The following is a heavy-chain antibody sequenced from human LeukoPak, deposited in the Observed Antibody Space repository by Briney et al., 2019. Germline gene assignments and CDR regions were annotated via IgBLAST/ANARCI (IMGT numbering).Heavy chain of an antibody. D-gene: IGHD1-20*01. CDR2: IYYSGST. CDR3: ARLPYRGRYNYYFDY. V-gene: IGHV4-59*01. J-gene: IGHJ4*02. CDR1: GGSISSYF. Sequence: SETLSLTCTVSGGSISSYFWSWIRQPPGKGLEWIGYIYYSGSTNYNPSLKSRVTISVDTSKNQFSLKLSSVTAADTAVYYCARLPYRGRYNYYFDYWGQGTLVTVSS.